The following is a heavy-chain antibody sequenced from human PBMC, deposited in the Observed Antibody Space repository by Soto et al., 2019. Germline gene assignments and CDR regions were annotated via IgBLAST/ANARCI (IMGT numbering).Heavy chain of an antibody. D-gene: IGHD4-17*01. V-gene: IGHV4-30-4*01. J-gene: IGHJ5*02. CDR3: ARATTFNWFDP. CDR1: GGSISSGDYY. Sequence: SETLSLTCTVSGGSISSGDYYWSWIRQPPGKGLEWIGYIYYSGSTYYNPSLKSQVTISVDTSKNQFSLKLSSVTAADTAVYYCARATTFNWFDPWGQGTLVTVSS. CDR2: IYYSGST.